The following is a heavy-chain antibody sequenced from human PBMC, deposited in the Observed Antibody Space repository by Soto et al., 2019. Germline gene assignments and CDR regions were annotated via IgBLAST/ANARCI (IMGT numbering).Heavy chain of an antibody. D-gene: IGHD3-22*01. J-gene: IGHJ1*01. Sequence: ASVKVSCKASGGTFGSYAISWVRQAPGQGLEWMGGIIPIFGTANYAQKFQGRVTITADESTSTAYMELSSLRSEDTAVYYCASARYYYDSSGYYLESFQHWGQGTLVTVSS. CDR2: IIPIFGTA. CDR1: GGTFGSYA. V-gene: IGHV1-69*13. CDR3: ASARYYYDSSGYYLESFQH.